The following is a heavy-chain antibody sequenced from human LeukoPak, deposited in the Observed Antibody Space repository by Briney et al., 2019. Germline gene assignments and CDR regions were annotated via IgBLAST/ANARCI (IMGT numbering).Heavy chain of an antibody. CDR2: VNWNGVST. Sequence: GGSLRLSCAASGFTFDDYAMSWVRQAPGKGLEWVAGVNWNGVSTYYADSVKGRFTISRDNAKNTLYLQMNSLRAEDTAVYYCARVLSGTIDYWGQGTLVTVSS. D-gene: IGHD1-1*01. CDR3: ARVLSGTIDY. V-gene: IGHV3-20*04. J-gene: IGHJ4*02. CDR1: GFTFDDYA.